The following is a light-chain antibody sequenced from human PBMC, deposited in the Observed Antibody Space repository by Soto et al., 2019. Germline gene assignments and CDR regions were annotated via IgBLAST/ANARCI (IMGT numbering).Light chain of an antibody. V-gene: IGLV3-21*01. Sequence: SSELTQPPSVSVAPGKTASVACGGSNIDSKSVHWYQKKSGQAPVLVMYYDSDRPSGIPERFSGSNSGNTATLTISRVEAGDEAEYYWQVWDISSGHVVFGGGTKLTVL. CDR3: QVWDISSGHVV. CDR2: YDS. J-gene: IGLJ3*02. CDR1: NIDSKS.